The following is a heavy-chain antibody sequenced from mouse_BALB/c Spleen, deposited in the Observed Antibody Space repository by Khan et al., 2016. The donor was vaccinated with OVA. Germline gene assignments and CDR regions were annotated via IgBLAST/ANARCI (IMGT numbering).Heavy chain of an antibody. V-gene: IGHV14-3*02. CDR3: ARPPYAYCFAY. CDR2: IDPANGNT. CDR1: GFNIKDTY. Sequence: MQLEESGAELVKPGASVKLSCTVSGFNIKDTYIHWVKQRPEKGLEWIGRIDPANGNTKSDPKIQGKDTKKADTYSNTDYLQISSLTSEDTAVYSFARPPYAYCFAYWAHGPLFTVSA. J-gene: IGHJ3*01.